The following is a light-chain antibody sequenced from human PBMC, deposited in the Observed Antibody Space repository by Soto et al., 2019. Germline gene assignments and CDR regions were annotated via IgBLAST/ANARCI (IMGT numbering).Light chain of an antibody. Sequence: EVVLTQSPATLSVSPGERATLSCRASQSLNTNLAWYQQKPGQAPRLLIYDASTRATGIPPRFSGSGSGTEFTLTISSLQSEDFAVYYCQQYNNWWTFGQGTKVDIK. CDR2: DAS. J-gene: IGKJ1*01. V-gene: IGKV3-15*01. CDR1: QSLNTN. CDR3: QQYNNWWT.